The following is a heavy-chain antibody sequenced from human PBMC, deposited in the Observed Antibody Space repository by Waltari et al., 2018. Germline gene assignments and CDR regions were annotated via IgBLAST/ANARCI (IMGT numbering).Heavy chain of an antibody. CDR2: IRYDGSNK. CDR3: AKERRPRSFSYYFDY. CDR1: GFTFSSYG. J-gene: IGHJ4*02. V-gene: IGHV3-30*02. Sequence: QVQLVESGGGVVQPGGSLRLSCAASGFTFSSYGMHWVRQAPGKGLEWVAFIRYDGSNKYYADSVKGRFTISRDNSKNTLYLQMNSLRAEDTAVYYCAKERRPRSFSYYFDYWGQGTLVTVSS. D-gene: IGHD1-26*01.